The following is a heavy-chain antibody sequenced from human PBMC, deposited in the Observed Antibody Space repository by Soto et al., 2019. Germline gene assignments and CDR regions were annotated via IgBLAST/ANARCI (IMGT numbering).Heavy chain of an antibody. D-gene: IGHD1-26*01. J-gene: IGHJ4*02. Sequence: QVQLVQSGAEVKKPGSSVKVSCKASGGTFSSYSINWVRQAPGQGLEWMGEIIPLFGTANYAQKFQGRVTITADESTRTAYMELSSLRSECTAVYYCARDGGSHAGGIDYWGQGTVVTVSS. CDR2: IIPLFGTA. V-gene: IGHV1-69*01. CDR1: GGTFSSYS. CDR3: ARDGGSHAGGIDY.